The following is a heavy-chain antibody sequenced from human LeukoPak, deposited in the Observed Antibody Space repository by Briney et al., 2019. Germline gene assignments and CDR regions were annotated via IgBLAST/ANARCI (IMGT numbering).Heavy chain of an antibody. CDR1: GGAVSSGSYY. CDR2: IYYSGST. Sequence: PSDPLTLTCTVCGGAVSSGSYYWSWIRKPPGKGLEWIGYIYYSGSTNYNPSLKSRVTISVDTSKNQFSLKLSSVTAADTAVYYCASGRWLQLPYCWGQGTLVTVSS. J-gene: IGHJ4*02. D-gene: IGHD5-24*01. CDR3: ASGRWLQLPYC. V-gene: IGHV4-61*01.